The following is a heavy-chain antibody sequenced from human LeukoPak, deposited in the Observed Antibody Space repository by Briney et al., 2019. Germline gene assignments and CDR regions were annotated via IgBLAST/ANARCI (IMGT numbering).Heavy chain of an antibody. CDR3: ARDGGYSYGYFDY. V-gene: IGHV3-48*04. Sequence: GGSLRLSCAASGFTFSIYSMNWVRQAPGKGLEWVSYISSSSSTIYYADSVKGRFTISRDNAKNSLYLQMNSLRAEDTAVYYCARDGGYSYGYFDYWGQGTLVTVSS. J-gene: IGHJ4*02. CDR1: GFTFSIYS. D-gene: IGHD5-18*01. CDR2: ISSSSSTI.